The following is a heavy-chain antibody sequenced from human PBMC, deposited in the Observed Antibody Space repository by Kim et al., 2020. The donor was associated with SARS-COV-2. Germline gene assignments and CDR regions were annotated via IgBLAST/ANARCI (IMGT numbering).Heavy chain of an antibody. CDR3: ATFDYGDYASFWGGY. CDR1: GFTFSSYG. Sequence: GGSLRLSCAASGFTFSSYGMHWVRQAPGKGLEWVAVISYDGSNKYYADSVKGRFTISRDNSKNTLYLQMNSLRAEETAVYYCATFDYGDYASFWGGYWGQGTLVTVSS. J-gene: IGHJ4*02. D-gene: IGHD4-17*01. CDR2: ISYDGSNK. V-gene: IGHV3-30*03.